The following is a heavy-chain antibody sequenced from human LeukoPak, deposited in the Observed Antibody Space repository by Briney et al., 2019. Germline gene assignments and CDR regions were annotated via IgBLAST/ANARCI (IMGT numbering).Heavy chain of an antibody. V-gene: IGHV3-30*02. J-gene: IGHJ3*02. D-gene: IGHD3-22*01. CDR1: GFTVSSNY. Sequence: PGGSLRLSCAASGFTVSSNYMSWVRQAPGKGLEWVAFTRYDGSNKYYADSVKGRFTISRDNAKNSLYLQMNSLRAEDTAVYYCAREGGTYYYDSSGSRGAFDIWGQGTMVTVSS. CDR2: TRYDGSNK. CDR3: AREGGTYYYDSSGSRGAFDI.